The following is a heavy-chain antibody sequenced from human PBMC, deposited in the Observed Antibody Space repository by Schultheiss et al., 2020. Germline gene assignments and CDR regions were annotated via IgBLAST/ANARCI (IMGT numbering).Heavy chain of an antibody. Sequence: GESLKISCAASGFTFSAYAMNWVRQAPGKGLEWVSTITSAADTYFADSVKGRFTISRDNSKNTLSLQMNSLRAEDTAIYYCAKDRSSGSYYGQFDYWGQGTLVTVSS. CDR1: GFTFSAYA. J-gene: IGHJ4*02. CDR2: ITSAADT. CDR3: AKDRSSGSYYGQFDY. D-gene: IGHD1-26*01. V-gene: IGHV3-23*01.